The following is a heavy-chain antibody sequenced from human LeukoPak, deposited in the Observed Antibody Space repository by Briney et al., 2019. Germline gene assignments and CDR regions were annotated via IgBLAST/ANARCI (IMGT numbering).Heavy chain of an antibody. CDR1: GGSISSSSYY. Sequence: PSETLSLTCTVSGGSISSSSYYWGWIRQLPWKGLEWIGSIYYSGSTYYNPSLKSRVTISVDTYKNQFSLKLSSVTAADTAVYYCARRGQYCSSTSCYPFDYWGQGTLVTVSS. CDR3: ARRGQYCSSTSCYPFDY. V-gene: IGHV4-39*01. J-gene: IGHJ4*02. CDR2: IYYSGST. D-gene: IGHD2-2*01.